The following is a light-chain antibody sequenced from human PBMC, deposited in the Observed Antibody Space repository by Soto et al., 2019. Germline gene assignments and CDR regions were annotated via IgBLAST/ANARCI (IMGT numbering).Light chain of an antibody. CDR1: TNDIGGYNL. CDR3: CSFAGGATFV. J-gene: IGLJ2*01. V-gene: IGLV2-23*02. Sequence: QSALTQPASVSGSPGQSITISCTGTTNDIGGYNLVSWYQQHPGKAPKLMIYEANKRPSGVSDRFSGFKSGNTASLTISPLQAEDEADYSCCSFAGGATFVFGGGTKLTVL. CDR2: EAN.